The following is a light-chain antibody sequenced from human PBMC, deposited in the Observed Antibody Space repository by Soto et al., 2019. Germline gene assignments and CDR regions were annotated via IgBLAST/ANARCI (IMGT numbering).Light chain of an antibody. CDR2: GAS. J-gene: IGKJ1*01. CDR1: QSVSTNY. Sequence: ENVMTQSPGTLSLSPGESATLSCSASQSVSTNYVAWYQQKPGQAPRLLIYGASSRASGIPDRFRGSGSGTDFTLTISRLEPEDFAVYYCQQYANSHGTFGQGTKVDI. CDR3: QQYANSHGT. V-gene: IGKV3-20*01.